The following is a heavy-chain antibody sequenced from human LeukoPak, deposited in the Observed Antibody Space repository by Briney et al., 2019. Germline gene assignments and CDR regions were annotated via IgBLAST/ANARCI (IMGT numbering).Heavy chain of an antibody. CDR1: GFTFSSYA. CDR3: AKQVGDHGSTDY. CDR2: ISASGGGT. Sequence: GGSLRLSCAASGFTFSSYAMSWVRQAPGKGLEWVSAISASGGGTYYADSVKGRFTISRDNSKNTLYLQMNSLRVEDTAVYYCAKQVGDHGSTDYWGQGTLVTVSS. J-gene: IGHJ4*02. V-gene: IGHV3-23*01. D-gene: IGHD1-26*01.